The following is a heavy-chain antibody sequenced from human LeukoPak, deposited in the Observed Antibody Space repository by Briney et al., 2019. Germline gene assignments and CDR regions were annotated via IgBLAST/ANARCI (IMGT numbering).Heavy chain of an antibody. CDR2: ISSSSSYI. CDR3: ARVAVLWFGELDPVDY. J-gene: IGHJ4*02. Sequence: GGSLRLSCAASGFTFSSYSMTWVRHAPGKGLEWVSSISSSSSYIYYADSVKGRFTISRDNAKNSLYLQMNSLRAEDTAVYYCARVAVLWFGELDPVDYWGQGTLVTVSS. V-gene: IGHV3-21*01. D-gene: IGHD3-10*01. CDR1: GFTFSSYS.